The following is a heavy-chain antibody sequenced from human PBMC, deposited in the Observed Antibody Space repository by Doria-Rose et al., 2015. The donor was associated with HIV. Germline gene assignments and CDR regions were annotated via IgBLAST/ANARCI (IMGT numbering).Heavy chain of an antibody. CDR3: AKQAVNWYDP. J-gene: IGHJ5*02. CDR1: GGSVASGTPY. V-gene: IGHV4-39*01. Sequence: QVQLQESGPGLVKPSETLSLTCTVSGGSVASGTPYWDWIRQTPGKGLEWIGTIYYSGTTYYNPSLRGRVTISLHTSKNQYSLKLISVTAADTSVYYCAKQAVNWYDPWGQGTLVTVSS. D-gene: IGHD6-25*01. CDR2: IYYSGTT.